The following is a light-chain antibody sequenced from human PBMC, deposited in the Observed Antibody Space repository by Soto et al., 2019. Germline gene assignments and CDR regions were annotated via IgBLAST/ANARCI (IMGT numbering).Light chain of an antibody. Sequence: QSVLTQPPSLSGAPVQRVTISCTGSSSNIGAGYDVHWYQQLPGTAPKLLIHGNSNRPSGVPDRFSGSKSGTSASLAITGLQAEDEADYYCQSYDSSLSGVVFGGGTKLTVL. CDR3: QSYDSSLSGVV. CDR1: SSNIGAGYD. V-gene: IGLV1-40*01. CDR2: GNS. J-gene: IGLJ2*01.